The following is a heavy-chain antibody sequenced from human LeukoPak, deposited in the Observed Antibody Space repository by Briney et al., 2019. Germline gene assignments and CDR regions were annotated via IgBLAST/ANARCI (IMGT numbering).Heavy chain of an antibody. CDR3: ARAVAVAGKRYYYYYMDV. CDR2: IYYSGST. Sequence: SETLSLTCTVSGYSISSGYYWSWIRQPPGKGLEWIGYIYYSGSTNYNPSLKSRVTISVDTSKNQFSLKLSSVTAADTAVYYCARAVAVAGKRYYYYYMDVWGKGTTVTISS. J-gene: IGHJ6*03. CDR1: GYSISSGYY. V-gene: IGHV4-61*01. D-gene: IGHD6-19*01.